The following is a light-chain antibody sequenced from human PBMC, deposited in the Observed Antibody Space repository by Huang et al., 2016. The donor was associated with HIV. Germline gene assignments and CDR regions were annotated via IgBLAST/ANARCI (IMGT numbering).Light chain of an antibody. CDR1: RGVSTN. J-gene: IGKJ4*01. V-gene: IGKV3-15*01. Sequence: EIVMTQSPATLSVSPGERVTLSCRATRGVSTNLAWYQQRPGQAPRLLIYGSSTRAHGIPARFSGIGSGTDFSLTISSLQSEDFALYYCHQYNNWLLSFGGGTRVDI. CDR2: GSS. CDR3: HQYNNWLLS.